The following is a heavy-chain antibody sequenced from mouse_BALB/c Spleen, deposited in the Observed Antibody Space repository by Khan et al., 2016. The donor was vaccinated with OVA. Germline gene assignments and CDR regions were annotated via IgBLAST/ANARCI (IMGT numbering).Heavy chain of an antibody. CDR3: ARSSSGYVGFAY. CDR2: INTETGEP. V-gene: IGHV9-2-1*01. Sequence: QIQLVQSGPELKKPGETVKISCKASGYTFTDYSMHWVKQAPGKGLKWMGWINTETGEPTYADDFKGRFAFSLETSASTAYLQINNLKNEDTATYFCARSSSGYVGFAYWGQGPLVTVSA. D-gene: IGHD3-1*01. J-gene: IGHJ3*01. CDR1: GYTFTDYS.